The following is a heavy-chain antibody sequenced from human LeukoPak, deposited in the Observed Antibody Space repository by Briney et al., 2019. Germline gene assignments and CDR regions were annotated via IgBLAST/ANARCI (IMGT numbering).Heavy chain of an antibody. CDR2: INHSGST. D-gene: IGHD6-19*01. J-gene: IGHJ4*02. V-gene: IGHV4-34*01. CDR1: GGSFSGYY. CDR3: ARRVTSSGWYRDDS. Sequence: SETLSLTCAVYGGSFSGYYWSWIRQPPGKGLEWIGEINHSGSTNYNPSLKSRVTISVDTSKNQFSLKLSSVTAADTAVYYCARRVTSSGWYRDDSWGQGTLVTVSS.